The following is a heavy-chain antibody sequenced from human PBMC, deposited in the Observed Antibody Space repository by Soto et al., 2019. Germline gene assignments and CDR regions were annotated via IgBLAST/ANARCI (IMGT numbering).Heavy chain of an antibody. J-gene: IGHJ5*02. CDR2: INSANGDT. D-gene: IGHD6-13*01. V-gene: IGHV1-3*01. CDR3: VRRHVSATGIDWFDP. Sequence: ASVKVSCKASGYTFTRYVIHWWLESPLQMLEWMGWINSANGDTKYSPNFQGRVTITRDTSASTAYMELSSLRSEDTAVYYCVRRHVSATGIDWFDPWGQGTLVTVSS. CDR1: GYTFTRYV.